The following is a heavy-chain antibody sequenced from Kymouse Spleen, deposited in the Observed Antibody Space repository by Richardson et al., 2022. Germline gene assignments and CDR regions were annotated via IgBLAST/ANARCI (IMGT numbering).Heavy chain of an antibody. J-gene: IGHJ6*02. Sequence: EVQLVESGGGLVQPGGSLRLSCAASGFTFSSYDMHWVRQATGKGLEWVSAIGTAGDTYYPGSVKGRFTISRENAKNSLYLQMNSLRAGDTAVYYCARDPL*WELPHYYYYGMDVWGQGTTVTVSS. CDR1: GFTFSSYD. V-gene: IGHV3-13*01. CDR3: ARDPL*WELPHYYYYGMDV. CDR2: IGTAGDT. D-gene: IGHD1-26*01.